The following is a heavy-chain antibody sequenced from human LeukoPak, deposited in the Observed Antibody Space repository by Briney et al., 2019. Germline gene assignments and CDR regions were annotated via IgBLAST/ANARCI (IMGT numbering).Heavy chain of an antibody. J-gene: IGHJ4*02. CDR1: GYTFTNSY. D-gene: IGHD3-22*01. Sequence: ASVKVSCKASGYTFTNSYIHWVRQAPGQVLEWMGLINPDGGNTNYAQNFQGRVTLTRDTSTSTAYMELRSLRSDDTAVYYCARGFPHRRDYDSSGYYSYYFDYWGQGTLVTVSS. CDR3: ARGFPHRRDYDSSGYYSYYFDY. CDR2: INPDGGNT. V-gene: IGHV1-46*01.